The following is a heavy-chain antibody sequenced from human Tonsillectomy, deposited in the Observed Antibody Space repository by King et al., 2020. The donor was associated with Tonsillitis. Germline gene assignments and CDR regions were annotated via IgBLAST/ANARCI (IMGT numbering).Heavy chain of an antibody. CDR2: ISGSGAGT. CDR1: GFTFSSYA. J-gene: IGHJ3*01. V-gene: IGHV3-23*04. D-gene: IGHD2-21*02. CDR3: AKDGSDCGGDCYPIDAFDF. Sequence: VQLVESWGGLVQPGGSLRLSCAASGFTFSSYAMSWVRQAPGKGLEWVSAISGSGAGTYYADSGKGRFTISRDNSKNTLYLQMNSLRAEDTAVYYCAKDGSDCGGDCYPIDAFDFWGQGTLVTVSS.